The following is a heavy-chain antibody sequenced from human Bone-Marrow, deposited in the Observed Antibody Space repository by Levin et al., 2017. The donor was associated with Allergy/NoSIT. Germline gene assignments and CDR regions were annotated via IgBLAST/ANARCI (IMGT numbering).Heavy chain of an antibody. CDR3: AGTYYYGSGSYP. CDR1: GGSFSGYY. Sequence: PGGSLRLSCAVYGGSFSGYYWSWIRQPPGKGLEWIGEINHSGSTNYNPSLKSRVTISVDTSKNQFSLKLSSVTAADTAVYYCAGTYYYGSGSYPWGQGTLVTVSS. V-gene: IGHV4-34*01. J-gene: IGHJ5*02. D-gene: IGHD3-10*01. CDR2: INHSGST.